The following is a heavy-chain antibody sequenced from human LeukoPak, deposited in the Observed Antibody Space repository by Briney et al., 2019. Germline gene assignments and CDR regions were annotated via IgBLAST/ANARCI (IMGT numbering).Heavy chain of an antibody. CDR1: GGSVSSSSYY. CDR2: IYYSGTT. D-gene: IGHD5-18*01. CDR3: ARGYSYSRYYFDY. Sequence: SETLSLTCTVSGGSVSSSSYYWSWIRQPPGKGLEWIGYIYYSGTTHYNPSLKSRVTISLDTSKNQFSLKLSSVTAADTAVYFCARGYSYSRYYFDYWGQGTLVTVSS. J-gene: IGHJ4*02. V-gene: IGHV4-61*01.